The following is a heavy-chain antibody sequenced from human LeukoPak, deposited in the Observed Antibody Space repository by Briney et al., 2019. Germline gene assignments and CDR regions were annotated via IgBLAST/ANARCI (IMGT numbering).Heavy chain of an antibody. CDR3: ARTHSCGPLAYCGGDPFYYYMDV. D-gene: IGHD2-21*02. Sequence: GASVKVSCKASGYTFTGYYMHWVRQAPGQGLEWMGWINPNSGGTNYAQKFQGRVTMTRDTSISTAYMELSRLRSDDTAVYYCARTHSCGPLAYCGGDPFYYYMDVWGKGTTVTISS. CDR2: INPNSGGT. V-gene: IGHV1-2*02. CDR1: GYTFTGYY. J-gene: IGHJ6*03.